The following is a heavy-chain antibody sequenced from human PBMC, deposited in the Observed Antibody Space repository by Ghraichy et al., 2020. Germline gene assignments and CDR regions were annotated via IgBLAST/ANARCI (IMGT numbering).Heavy chain of an antibody. CDR2: IYYNGNT. V-gene: IGHV4-59*01. Sequence: SETLSLTCTVSGGSISSYYWNWIRQPPGKGLEWIGYIYYNGNTNYNPSLKSRVTISKDTSNNQFSLRLSSVTAADTAVYYCARGLTSGHYYYYYYMAVWGQGTTVTVSS. CDR1: GGSISSYY. D-gene: IGHD2-8*01. CDR3: ARGLTSGHYYYYYYMAV. J-gene: IGHJ6*03.